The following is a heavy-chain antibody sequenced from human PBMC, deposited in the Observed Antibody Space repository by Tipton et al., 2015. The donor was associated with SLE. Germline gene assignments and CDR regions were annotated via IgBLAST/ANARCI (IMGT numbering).Heavy chain of an antibody. CDR3: ARDRNLNFFEDWFDP. V-gene: IGHV4-39*07. J-gene: IGHJ5*02. CDR1: GGSISSSSYY. D-gene: IGHD2/OR15-2a*01. Sequence: TLSLTCTASGGSISSSSYYWGWIRQPPGKGLEWIGSIYYSGSTYYNPSLKSRVTISVDTSKNQFSLKLNSVTVADTAVYFCARDRNLNFFEDWFDPWGQGTLVTVSS. CDR2: IYYSGST.